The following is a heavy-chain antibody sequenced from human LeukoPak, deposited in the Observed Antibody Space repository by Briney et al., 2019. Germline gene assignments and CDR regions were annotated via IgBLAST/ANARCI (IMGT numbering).Heavy chain of an antibody. J-gene: IGHJ4*02. CDR3: ARRSVAGSLDY. CDR1: GFTFSSYS. Sequence: SGGSLRLSCAASGFTFSSYSMNWVRQAPGKGLEWISYISSSSRTIYYADSVKGRFTISRDSAKNSLYLQMNSLRAEDTAVYYCARRSVAGSLDYWGQGTLVTVSS. V-gene: IGHV3-48*01. D-gene: IGHD6-19*01. CDR2: ISSSSRTI.